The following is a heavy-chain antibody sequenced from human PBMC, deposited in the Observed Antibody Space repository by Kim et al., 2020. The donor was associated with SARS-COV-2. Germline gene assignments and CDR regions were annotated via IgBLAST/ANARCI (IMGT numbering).Heavy chain of an antibody. CDR2: MWFDGGGQ. CDR1: GFTFGSHG. J-gene: IGHJ6*02. CDR3: ARISTIRNWGGMDV. D-gene: IGHD2-2*01. Sequence: GGSLRLSCAASGFTFGSHGMHWVRQAPGKGLGWVAVMWFDGGGQYYADSVRGRFTISRDNSKNTLYLQMNSLRVDDTAVYFCARISTIRNWGGMDVWGQGTTVTVSS. V-gene: IGHV3-33*01.